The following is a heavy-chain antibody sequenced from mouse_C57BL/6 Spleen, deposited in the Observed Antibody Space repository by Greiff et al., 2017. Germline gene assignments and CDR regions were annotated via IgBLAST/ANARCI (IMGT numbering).Heavy chain of an antibody. Sequence: VQGVESGAELMKPGASVKLSCKATGYTFTGYWIEWVKQRPGHGLEWIGEILPGSGSTNYNEKFKGKATFTADTSSNTAYMQLSSLTTEDSAIYYCARSGRVYDGYSWFAYWGQGTLVTVSA. J-gene: IGHJ3*01. CDR1: GYTFTGYW. CDR3: ARSGRVYDGYSWFAY. CDR2: ILPGSGST. D-gene: IGHD2-3*01. V-gene: IGHV1-9*01.